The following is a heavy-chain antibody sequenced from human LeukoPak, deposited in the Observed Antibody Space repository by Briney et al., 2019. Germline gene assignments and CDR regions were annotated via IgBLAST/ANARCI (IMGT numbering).Heavy chain of an antibody. CDR3: ASGDYDFWSGYYAYYFDY. CDR1: GGSFSGYY. Sequence: SETLSLTCAVYGGSFSGYYWSWIRQPPGKGLEWIGEIYHSGSTNYNPSLKSRVTISVDTSKNQFSLKLSSVTAADTAVYYCASGDYDFWSGYYAYYFDYWGQGTLVTVSS. CDR2: IYHSGST. V-gene: IGHV4-34*01. J-gene: IGHJ4*02. D-gene: IGHD3-3*01.